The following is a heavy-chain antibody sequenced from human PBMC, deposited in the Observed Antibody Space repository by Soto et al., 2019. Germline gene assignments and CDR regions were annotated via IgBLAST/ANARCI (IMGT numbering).Heavy chain of an antibody. V-gene: IGHV1-46*03. D-gene: IGHD6-13*01. CDR2: INPSGGST. CDR3: ARDRVRVAAAGFLDY. CDR1: GYTFTSYY. Sequence: EASVKVSCXASGYTFTSYYMHWVRQAPGQGLEWMGIINPSGGSTSYAQRFQGRVTMTRDTSTSTVYMELSSLRSEDAAVYYCARDRVRVAAAGFLDYWGQGTLVTVSS. J-gene: IGHJ4*02.